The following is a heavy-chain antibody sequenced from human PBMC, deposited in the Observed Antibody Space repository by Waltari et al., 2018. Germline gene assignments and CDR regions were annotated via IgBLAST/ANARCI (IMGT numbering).Heavy chain of an antibody. D-gene: IGHD1-26*01. CDR2: IYYSGST. J-gene: IGHJ4*02. Sequence: QLQLQESGPGLVKPSETLSLTCTVSGGSISSSSYYWGWIRQPPGKGLGWIGSIYYSGSTYYNPSLKSRVTISVDTSKNQFSLKLSSVTAADTAVYYCARDGVSMGYSGSEARVDCWGQGTLVTVSS. CDR1: GGSISSSSYY. CDR3: ARDGVSMGYSGSEARVDC. V-gene: IGHV4-39*07.